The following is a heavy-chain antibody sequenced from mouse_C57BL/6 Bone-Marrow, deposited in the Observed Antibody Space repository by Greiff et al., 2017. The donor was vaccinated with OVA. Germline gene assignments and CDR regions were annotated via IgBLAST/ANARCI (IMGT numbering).Heavy chain of an antibody. CDR1: GFSFNTYA. CDR2: IRSKSNNYAT. CDR3: VRHDVYWYFDV. Sequence: EVKLMESGGGLVQPKGSLKLSCAASGFSFNTYAMNWVRQAPGKGLEWVARIRSKSNNYATYYAESVKDRFTITRDDSESMLYLQMNNLKTEATAMYYCVRHDVYWYFDVWGTGTTVTVSS. D-gene: IGHD2-3*01. J-gene: IGHJ1*03. V-gene: IGHV10-1*01.